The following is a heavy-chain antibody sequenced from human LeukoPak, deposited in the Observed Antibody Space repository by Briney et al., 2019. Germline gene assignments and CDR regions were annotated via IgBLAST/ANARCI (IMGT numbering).Heavy chain of an antibody. J-gene: IGHJ6*04. CDR2: IIPIFGTA. V-gene: IGHV1-69*06. D-gene: IGHD3-10*01. CDR3: ARPDMVRGPHYYYGMDV. CDR1: GGTFSSYA. Sequence: SVKVSCKASGGTFSSYAISWVRQAPGQGLEWMGGIIPIFGTANYAQEFQGRVTITADKSTSTAYMGLSSLRSEDPAVYYCARPDMVRGPHYYYGMDVWGKGTTVTVSS.